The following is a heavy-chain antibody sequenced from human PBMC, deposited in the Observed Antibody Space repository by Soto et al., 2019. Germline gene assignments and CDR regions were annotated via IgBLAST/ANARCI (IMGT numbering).Heavy chain of an antibody. CDR3: ARVPVDQGTSIYPPGYFDL. Sequence: LSLSCEASGFIFINYNMDWVRQAPVKGLQWVATLSSSSSYIYYADSVRGRFTIFRDNAKNSLYLQMDNLRVEDTAVYYCARVPVDQGTSIYPPGYFDLWDQGPLFTVSS. CDR1: GFIFINYN. V-gene: IGHV3-21*01. J-gene: IGHJ5*02. CDR2: LSSSSSYI. D-gene: IGHD6-25*01.